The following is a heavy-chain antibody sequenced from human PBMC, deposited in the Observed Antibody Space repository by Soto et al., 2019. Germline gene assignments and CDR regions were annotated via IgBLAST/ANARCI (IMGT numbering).Heavy chain of an antibody. CDR3: ARDFGSVVTITPGV. V-gene: IGHV1-2*04. D-gene: IGHD5-12*01. J-gene: IGHJ6*02. Sequence: ASVKVSCKASGYTFTGYYMHWVRQAPGQGLEWMGWINPNSGGTNYAQKFQGWVTMTRDTSISTAYMELSRLRSDDTAVYYCARDFGSVVTITPGVWGQGTTVTVSS. CDR1: GYTFTGYY. CDR2: INPNSGGT.